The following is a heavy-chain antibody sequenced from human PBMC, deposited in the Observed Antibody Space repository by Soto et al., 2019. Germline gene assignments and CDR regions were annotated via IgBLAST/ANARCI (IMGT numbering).Heavy chain of an antibody. CDR3: ASDVGLSYYDSSGYYNWFDP. D-gene: IGHD3-22*01. V-gene: IGHV1-2*02. J-gene: IGHJ5*02. Sequence: ASVKVSCKASGYTFTDYYIHWVRQAPGQGLEWMGWISPNSGGTNYAQKFQGRVTLTRDTSISTAYMELSRLRSDDTAVYYCASDVGLSYYDSSGYYNWFDPWGQGTLVTVSS. CDR2: ISPNSGGT. CDR1: GYTFTDYY.